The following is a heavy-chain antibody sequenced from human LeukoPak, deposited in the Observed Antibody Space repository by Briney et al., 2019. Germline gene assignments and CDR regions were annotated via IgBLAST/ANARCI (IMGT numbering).Heavy chain of an antibody. V-gene: IGHV4-59*01. CDR2: IYYSGST. CDR1: GGSISSYY. D-gene: IGHD4-17*01. Sequence: SETLSLTCTVSGGSISSYYWSWIRQPPRKGLEWIGYIYYSGSTNYNPSLKSRVTISVDTSKNQFSLKLSSVTAADTAVYYCARDPYGDYFFDYWGQGTLVTVSS. CDR3: ARDPYGDYFFDY. J-gene: IGHJ4*02.